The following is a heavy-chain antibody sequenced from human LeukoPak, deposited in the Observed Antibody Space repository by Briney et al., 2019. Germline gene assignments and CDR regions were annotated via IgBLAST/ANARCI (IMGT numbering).Heavy chain of an antibody. Sequence: AGGSLRLSCAASGFTFRYCSMNWVRQAPGKGLEWISSISSSSKFIYYAGSVKGRFTISRDNAQNSVYLQMNSLRAEDAAVYFCAGGSSTDSYYFDYWGQGTLVTVSS. CDR2: ISSSSKFI. CDR3: AGGSSTDSYYFDY. V-gene: IGHV3-21*01. D-gene: IGHD2-2*01. CDR1: GFTFRYCS. J-gene: IGHJ4*02.